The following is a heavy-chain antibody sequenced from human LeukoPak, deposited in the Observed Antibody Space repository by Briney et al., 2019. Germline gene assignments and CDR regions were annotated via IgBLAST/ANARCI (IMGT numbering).Heavy chain of an antibody. Sequence: SQTLSLTCAISGDSVSSNSAVWSWISQSPSRGLEWLGRTYYRSKWYNDYAISVKSRITINPDTSKNQFPLQLNSVTPEDTAMYYCAGSGSYMGYWGRGTLVTVSS. D-gene: IGHD3-10*01. CDR1: GDSVSSNSAV. J-gene: IGHJ4*02. CDR2: TYYRSKWYN. CDR3: AGSGSYMGY. V-gene: IGHV6-1*01.